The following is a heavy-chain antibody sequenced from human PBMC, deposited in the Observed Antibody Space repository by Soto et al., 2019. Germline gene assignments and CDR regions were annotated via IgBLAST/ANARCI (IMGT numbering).Heavy chain of an antibody. D-gene: IGHD1-1*01. CDR1: GGSISSYY. CDR3: ARLATRYYFDY. V-gene: IGHV4-59*01. J-gene: IGHJ4*02. CDR2: IYYSGST. Sequence: SETLSLTCTFSGGSISSYYWSWIRQPPGKGLEWIGYIYYSGSTNYNPPLKSRVTISVDTSKNQFSLKMSSVTAADTAVYYCARLATRYYFDYWGQGTLVTVSS.